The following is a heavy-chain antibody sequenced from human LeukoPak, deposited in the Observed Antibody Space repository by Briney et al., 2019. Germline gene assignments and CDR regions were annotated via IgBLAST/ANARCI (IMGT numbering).Heavy chain of an antibody. Sequence: GGSLRLSCAASGFTFSSYAMSWVRQAPGKGLEWVSAISGSGGSTYYADSVKGRFTISRDNSKNTLYLQMNSLRAEDTAVYYCAKGGSWSGYYTGTGRTWGQGTLVTVSS. J-gene: IGHJ5*02. CDR2: ISGSGGST. CDR1: GFTFSSYA. V-gene: IGHV3-23*01. D-gene: IGHD3-3*01. CDR3: AKGGSWSGYYTGTGRT.